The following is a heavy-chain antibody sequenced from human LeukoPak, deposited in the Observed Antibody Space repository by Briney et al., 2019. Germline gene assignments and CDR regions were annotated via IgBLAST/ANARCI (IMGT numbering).Heavy chain of an antibody. D-gene: IGHD3-10*01. CDR3: ARGESSYYFDY. J-gene: IGHJ4*02. CDR2: IYTSGST. V-gene: IGHV4-61*02. CDR1: GVSISSGTHY. Sequence: PSETLSLTCTVSGVSISSGTHYWSWIRQPAGKGLEWIGRIYTSGSTNYNPSLRSRVTISVDTSNNQFSLKLSSVTAADTAVYYCARGESSYYFDYWGQGTLVTVSS.